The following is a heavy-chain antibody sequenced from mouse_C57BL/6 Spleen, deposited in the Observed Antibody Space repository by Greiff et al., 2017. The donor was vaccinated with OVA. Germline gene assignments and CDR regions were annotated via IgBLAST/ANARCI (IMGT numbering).Heavy chain of an antibody. Sequence: QVQLQQSGAELARPGASVKLSCKASGYTFTSYGISWVKQRTGQGLEWIGEIYPRSGNTYYNEKFKGKATLTADKSSSTAYMELRSLTSEDSAVYFCARSLRGSSYDYYAMDYWGQGTSVTVSS. J-gene: IGHJ4*01. CDR1: GYTFTSYG. CDR3: ARSLRGSSYDYYAMDY. V-gene: IGHV1-81*01. CDR2: IYPRSGNT. D-gene: IGHD1-1*01.